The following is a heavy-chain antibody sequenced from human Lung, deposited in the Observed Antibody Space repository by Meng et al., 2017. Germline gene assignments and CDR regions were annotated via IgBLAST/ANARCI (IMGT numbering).Heavy chain of an antibody. V-gene: IGHV4-31*11. CDR2: IYCSGRN. CDR1: GGTIRVSYYY. Sequence: RHQESARRLLENPSHPSPTTSAVAGGTIRVSYYYWTWLRQQREKRPGCIGYIYCSGRNDYPSSLRSGVTFALTTKKNQFSLIRRAVAAENTAKYYCARLYTSRWTDLDTWGQGTLVTVSS. D-gene: IGHD6-13*01. J-gene: IGHJ5*02. CDR3: ARLYTSRWTDLDT.